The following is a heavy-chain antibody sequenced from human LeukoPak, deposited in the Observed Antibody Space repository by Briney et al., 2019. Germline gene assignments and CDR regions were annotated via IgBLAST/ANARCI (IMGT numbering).Heavy chain of an antibody. J-gene: IGHJ3*02. Sequence: GGSLRLSCAASGFTFSSYSMNWVRQAPGKGLEWVSSISSSSSYIYYADSVKGRFTISRDNAKNSLYLQMHSLRAEDTAVYYCARDSTLSSGWYGGAFDIWGQGTMVTVSS. CDR1: GFTFSSYS. V-gene: IGHV3-21*01. CDR2: ISSSSSYI. CDR3: ARDSTLSSGWYGGAFDI. D-gene: IGHD6-19*01.